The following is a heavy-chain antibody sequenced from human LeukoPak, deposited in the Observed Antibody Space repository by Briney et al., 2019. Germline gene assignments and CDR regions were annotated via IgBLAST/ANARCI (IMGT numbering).Heavy chain of an antibody. CDR3: AKDPDYDILTGWVYFDY. Sequence: PGGSLRLSCAASGFTFSSYGMHWVRQAPGKGLEWVAVISYDGSNKYYADSVKGRFTISRDNSKNTLYLQMNSLRAEDTAVYYCAKDPDYDILTGWVYFDYWGQGTLVTVSS. V-gene: IGHV3-30*18. CDR2: ISYDGSNK. CDR1: GFTFSSYG. D-gene: IGHD3-9*01. J-gene: IGHJ4*02.